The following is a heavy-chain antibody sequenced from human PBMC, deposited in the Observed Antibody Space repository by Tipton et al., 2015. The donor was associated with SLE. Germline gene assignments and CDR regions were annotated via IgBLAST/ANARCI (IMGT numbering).Heavy chain of an antibody. J-gene: IGHJ4*02. Sequence: TLSLTCSVSNFDVSASYYRGWVRQTPEKGLAWLGSVSRDGRTFYNPSLKSRLTISIDSSKNQFSLRLESSTAADTAVYFCARQSFGGSWEFDYWGQGALVTVSS. CDR3: ARQSFGGSWEFDY. V-gene: IGHV4-38-2*01. CDR2: VSRDGRT. D-gene: IGHD2-15*01. CDR1: NFDVSASYY.